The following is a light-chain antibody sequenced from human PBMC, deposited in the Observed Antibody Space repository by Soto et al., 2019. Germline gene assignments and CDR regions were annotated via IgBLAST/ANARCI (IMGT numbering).Light chain of an antibody. CDR2: AAS. CDR1: QSISSY. CDR3: QHSYSTLWT. Sequence: QMTQSPSSLSASVGDRVTITCRASQSISSYLNWYQQKPGKAPKLLIYAASSLQSGVPSRFSGSGSGTDFTLTISSLQPEDFATYYCQHSYSTLWTFGQGTKVEVK. V-gene: IGKV1-39*01. J-gene: IGKJ1*01.